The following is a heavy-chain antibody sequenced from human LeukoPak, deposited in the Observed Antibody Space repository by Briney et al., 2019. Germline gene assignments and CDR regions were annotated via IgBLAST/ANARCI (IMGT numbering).Heavy chain of an antibody. CDR2: ISAYNGNT. CDR1: GYTFTSYG. CDR3: ASAGGSTSFNNGFDY. Sequence: GASVKVSCKASGYTFTSYGISWVRQAPGQGLEWMGWISAYNGNTNYAQKLQGRVTMTTDTSTSTAYMELRSLRSDDTAVYYCASAGGSTSFNNGFDYWGQGTLVTVSS. D-gene: IGHD2-2*01. V-gene: IGHV1-18*01. J-gene: IGHJ4*02.